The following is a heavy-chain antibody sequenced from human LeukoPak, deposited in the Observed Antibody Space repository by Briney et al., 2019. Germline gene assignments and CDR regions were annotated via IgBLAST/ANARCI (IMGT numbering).Heavy chain of an antibody. J-gene: IGHJ4*02. CDR1: GHILTSYG. V-gene: IGHV1-18*01. CDR2: VSAYNFAT. CDR3: ARCWSFDRGYCDF. D-gene: IGHD5-12*01. Sequence: ASVRVSCKTSGHILTSYGFTWVRQAPGRRPEWMGWVSAYNFATDYAWKFQGRVTMTADTSTGTVYMDLRSLRGDGTAIYYCARCWSFDRGYCDFWGQGTQVIVSS.